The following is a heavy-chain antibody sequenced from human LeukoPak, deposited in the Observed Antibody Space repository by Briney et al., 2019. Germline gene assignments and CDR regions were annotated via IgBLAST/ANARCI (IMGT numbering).Heavy chain of an antibody. D-gene: IGHD6-13*01. CDR1: GYTFTSYA. CDR3: ARGGIAAAGTS. CDR2: INAGNGNT. V-gene: IGHV1-3*01. J-gene: IGHJ5*02. Sequence: ASVKVSCKASGYTFTSYAMHWVRQAPGQRLEWMGWINAGNGNTKYSRKFQGRVTITRDTSASTAYMELSSLRSEDTAVYYCARGGIAAAGTSWGQGTLVTVSS.